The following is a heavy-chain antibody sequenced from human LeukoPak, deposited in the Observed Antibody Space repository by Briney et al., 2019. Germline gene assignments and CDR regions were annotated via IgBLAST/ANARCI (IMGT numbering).Heavy chain of an antibody. Sequence: ALRLSCAASGFTFDDYAMHWVRQAPGKGLEWVSGISWNSGSIGYADSVKGRFTISRDNAKNSLYLQMNSLRAEDTALYYCAKAYGSGSYSFHGMDVWGQGTTVTVSS. CDR3: AKAYGSGSYSFHGMDV. CDR1: GFTFDDYA. D-gene: IGHD3-10*01. CDR2: ISWNSGSI. V-gene: IGHV3-9*01. J-gene: IGHJ6*02.